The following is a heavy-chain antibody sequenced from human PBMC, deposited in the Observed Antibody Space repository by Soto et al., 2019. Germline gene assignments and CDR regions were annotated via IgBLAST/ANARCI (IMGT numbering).Heavy chain of an antibody. CDR2: IHYNGNT. J-gene: IGHJ5*02. CDR1: GDSLSAYS. D-gene: IGHD2-2*02. V-gene: IGHV4-59*12. CDR3: ATLPPRIEVTVIPIPT. Sequence: SETLSLTCTVSGDSLSAYSWSWVRQPPGKGLEWIGNIHYNGNTKYNPSLKSRVTISVDTSKNQFSLKLSSVTAADTAVYYCATLPPRIEVTVIPIPTWGQGTLVTVSS.